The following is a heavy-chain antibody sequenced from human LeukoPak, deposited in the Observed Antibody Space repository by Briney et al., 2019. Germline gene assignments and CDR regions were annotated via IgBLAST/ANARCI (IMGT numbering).Heavy chain of an antibody. V-gene: IGHV3-30*14. Sequence: PGGSLRLSCAASGFTFSSYAMHWVRQAPGKGLEWVAVISYDGSNKYYADSVKGRFTISRDNSKNTLYLQMNSLRAEDTAVYYCARDISFGAFDIWGQGTMVTVSS. CDR1: GFTFSSYA. CDR3: ARDISFGAFDI. D-gene: IGHD2/OR15-2a*01. J-gene: IGHJ3*02. CDR2: ISYDGSNK.